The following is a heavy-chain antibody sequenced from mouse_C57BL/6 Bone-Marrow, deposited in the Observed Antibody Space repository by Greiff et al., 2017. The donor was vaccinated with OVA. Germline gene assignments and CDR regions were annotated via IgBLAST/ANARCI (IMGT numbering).Heavy chain of an antibody. D-gene: IGHD2-1*01. Sequence: VQLVESGPGLVQPSQSLSITCTVSGFSLTSYGVHWVRQSPGKGLEWLGVIWSGGSTDYNAAFISRLSISKDNSKSQVFFKMNSLQADDTAIYYCARNGNYPFAYWGQGTLVTVSA. J-gene: IGHJ3*01. CDR1: GFSLTSYG. CDR2: IWSGGST. V-gene: IGHV2-2*01. CDR3: ARNGNYPFAY.